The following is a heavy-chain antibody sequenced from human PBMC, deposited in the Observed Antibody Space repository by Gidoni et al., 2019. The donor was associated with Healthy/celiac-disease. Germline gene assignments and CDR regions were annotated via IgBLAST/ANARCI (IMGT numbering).Heavy chain of an antibody. CDR3: ARDLSEKYCSGGSCYSFDY. V-gene: IGHV3-21*01. J-gene: IGHJ4*02. CDR2: ISSSSSYI. D-gene: IGHD2-15*01. CDR1: GFPFSSQR. Sequence: EVQLVESGGGLVKPGGSLRLSCAPSGFPFSSQRMNWVRQAPGKGLECVSSISSSSSYIYYADSVKGRFTISRDSAKNSLYLQMNSLRAEDTAVYYCARDLSEKYCSGGSCYSFDYWGQGTLVTVSS.